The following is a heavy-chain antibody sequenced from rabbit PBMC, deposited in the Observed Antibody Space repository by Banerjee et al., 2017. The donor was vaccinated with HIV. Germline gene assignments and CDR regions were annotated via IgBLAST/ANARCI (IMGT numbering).Heavy chain of an antibody. CDR1: GFSFSSSYY. J-gene: IGHJ4*01. V-gene: IGHV1S40*01. CDR2: IYAGSSDDT. Sequence: QSLEESGGDLVKPGASLTLTCTASGFSFSSSYYMSWVRQAPGKGLEWIGIIYAGSSDDTYYANWAKGRFTISKTSSTVDLKMTSLTAADTATYFCARRYGTSSTYYFDLWGPGTLVTVS. CDR3: ARRYGTSSTYYFDL. D-gene: IGHD8-1*01.